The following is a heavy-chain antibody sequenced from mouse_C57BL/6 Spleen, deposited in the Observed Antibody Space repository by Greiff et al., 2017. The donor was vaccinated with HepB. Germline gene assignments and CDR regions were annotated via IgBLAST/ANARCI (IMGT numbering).Heavy chain of an antibody. CDR2: INPNYGTT. CDR1: GYSFTDYN. V-gene: IGHV1-39*01. Sequence: EVKLVESGPELVKPGASVKISCKASGYSFTDYNMNWVKQSNGKSLEWIGVINPNYGTTSYNQKFKGKATLTVDQSSSTAYMQLNSLTSEDSAVYYCARGSGGYDVGWFAYWGQGTLVTVSA. J-gene: IGHJ3*01. CDR3: ARGSGGYDVGWFAY. D-gene: IGHD2-2*01.